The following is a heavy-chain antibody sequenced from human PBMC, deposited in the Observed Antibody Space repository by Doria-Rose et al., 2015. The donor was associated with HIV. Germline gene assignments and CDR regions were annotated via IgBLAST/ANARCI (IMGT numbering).Heavy chain of an antibody. D-gene: IGHD3-10*01. CDR2: ISSSGTT. CDR1: GDSISSGDSF. CDR3: ARARNYGFPHFFDS. Sequence: QVQLQESGPGLVRPSQTLSLTCTVLGDSISSGDSFWSWIRQPPGKGPEWIGYISSSGTTYYYPSLRGRLTISLDASKNQFSLTLNSVTAADTAVYYCARARNYGFPHFFDSWGQGTLVTVSS. J-gene: IGHJ4*02. V-gene: IGHV4-30-4*01.